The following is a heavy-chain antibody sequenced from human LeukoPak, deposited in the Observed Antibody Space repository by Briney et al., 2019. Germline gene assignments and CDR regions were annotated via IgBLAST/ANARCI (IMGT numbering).Heavy chain of an antibody. CDR3: ARGVVVAATPRWFDP. CDR1: GYTFTSYG. V-gene: IGHV1-18*01. Sequence: GASLKVSCKASGYTFTSYGISWVRQAPGQGLEWMGWISAYNGNTNYAQKLQGRVTMTTDTSTSTAYMELRSLRSDDTAVYYCARGVVVAATPRWFDPWGQGTLVTVSS. J-gene: IGHJ5*02. D-gene: IGHD2-15*01. CDR2: ISAYNGNT.